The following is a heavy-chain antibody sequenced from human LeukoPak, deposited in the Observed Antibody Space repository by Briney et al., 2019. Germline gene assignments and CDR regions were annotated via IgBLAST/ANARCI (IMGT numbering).Heavy chain of an antibody. V-gene: IGHV1-3*03. CDR2: INAGSGNT. J-gene: IGHJ4*02. CDR3: ARVVKYSSGPLTDLLPYYFDS. CDR1: GYTFTSYA. D-gene: IGHD6-19*01. Sequence: GASVKVSCKASGYTFTSYAMHWVRQAPGQRLEWMGWINAGSGNTKYSQEFQGRVTISRDTSASTAYMELSSLRSEDMAVYYCARVVKYSSGPLTDLLPYYFDSWGQGTLVTVSS.